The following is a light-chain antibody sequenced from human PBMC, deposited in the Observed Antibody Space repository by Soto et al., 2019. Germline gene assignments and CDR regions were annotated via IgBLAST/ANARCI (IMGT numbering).Light chain of an antibody. Sequence: QSVLTQPPSVSAAPGQRVTISGSGSRSNIGNYYVSWYHQLPGTAPKVLIYDNNKRPSGIPDRFSGSKSVSSATLAITGLQPGDGGQYSCGAWDDILNVYLFGGGTKLTVL. CDR1: RSNIGNYY. CDR2: DNN. V-gene: IGLV1-51*01. J-gene: IGLJ1*01. CDR3: GAWDDILNVYL.